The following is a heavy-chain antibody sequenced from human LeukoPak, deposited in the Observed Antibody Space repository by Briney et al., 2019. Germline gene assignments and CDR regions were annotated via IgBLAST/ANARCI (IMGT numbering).Heavy chain of an antibody. CDR1: GFTFSSYS. D-gene: IGHD2-2*02. CDR3: ARAPGYCSSTSCYTGYYYYYYMDV. V-gene: IGHV3-48*04. Sequence: GGSLRLSCAASGFTFSSYSMNWVRQAPGKGLEWVSYISSSSSNIYYADSVKGRFTISRDNAKNSLYLQMNSLRAEDAAVYYCARAPGYCSSTSCYTGYYYYYYMDVWGKGTTVTVSS. J-gene: IGHJ6*03. CDR2: ISSSSSNI.